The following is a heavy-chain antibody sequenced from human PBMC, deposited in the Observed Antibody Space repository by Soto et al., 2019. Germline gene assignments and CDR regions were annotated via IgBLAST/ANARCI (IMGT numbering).Heavy chain of an antibody. J-gene: IGHJ6*03. CDR2: INPNSGGT. Sequence: ASVKVSCKASGYTFTGYYMHWVRQAPGQGLEWMGWINPNSGGTNYAQKFQGWVTMTRDTSISTAYMELSRLRSDDTAVYYCARAAMQDYYYYMDVWGKGTTVTVSS. CDR1: GYTFTGYY. D-gene: IGHD2-2*01. V-gene: IGHV1-2*04. CDR3: ARAAMQDYYYYMDV.